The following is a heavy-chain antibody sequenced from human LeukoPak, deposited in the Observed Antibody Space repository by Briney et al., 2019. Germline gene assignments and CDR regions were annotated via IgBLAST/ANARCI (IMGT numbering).Heavy chain of an antibody. J-gene: IGHJ4*02. CDR3: ARDKFCSDTGSCNIGLFDF. Sequence: PSETLSLTCGVFGGSFSGDYWTWLRQPPGKGMEWIGQINHRGSSHYNPSLRSRVTISVDTSKTQFSLKLTSVTAADTAVYYCARDKFCSDTGSCNIGLFDFWGQGALVTVSS. CDR1: GGSFSGDY. CDR2: INHRGSS. V-gene: IGHV4-34*01. D-gene: IGHD2-15*01.